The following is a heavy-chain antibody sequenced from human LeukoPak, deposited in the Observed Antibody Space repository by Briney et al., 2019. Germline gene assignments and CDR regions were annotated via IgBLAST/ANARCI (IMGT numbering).Heavy chain of an antibody. D-gene: IGHD3-16*02. CDR2: IYSGGST. CDR3: ARDIHDYVWGSYRYVPYYMDV. V-gene: IGHV3-66*02. CDR1: GFTVSSNY. J-gene: IGHJ6*03. Sequence: GGSLKLSCAASGFTVSSNYMSWVRQAPGKGLEWVSVIYSGGSTYYADSVKGRFTISRDNSKNTLYLQMNSLRAEDTAVYYCARDIHDYVWGSYRYVPYYMDVWGKGTTVTVSS.